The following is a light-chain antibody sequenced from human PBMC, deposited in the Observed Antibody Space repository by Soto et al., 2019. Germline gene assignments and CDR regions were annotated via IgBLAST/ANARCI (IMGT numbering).Light chain of an antibody. CDR3: QQYGSSLL. Sequence: EIVLTQSPGTLSLSPGERATLSCRASQSVSSSYLAWYQQKPGQAPRLLIYGASSRATGIPDRFSGSGSGTDFTLTISRLEPEDFAVYYCQQYGSSLLFGGGTKVDMK. J-gene: IGKJ4*01. CDR1: QSVSSSY. V-gene: IGKV3-20*01. CDR2: GAS.